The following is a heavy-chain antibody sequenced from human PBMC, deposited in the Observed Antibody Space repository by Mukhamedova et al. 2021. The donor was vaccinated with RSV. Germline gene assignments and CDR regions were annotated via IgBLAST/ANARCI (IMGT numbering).Heavy chain of an antibody. D-gene: IGHD3-22*01. J-gene: IGHJ4*02. CDR2: ISSSSSSI. CDR3: ASDGYNYYGSSGYYYFDY. Sequence: YISSSSSSIYYAGSVKGRFTISRDNAKNSLYLQINSLRDEDTAVYYCASDGYNYYGSSGYYYFDYWGQGTLVTVSS. V-gene: IGHV3-48*02.